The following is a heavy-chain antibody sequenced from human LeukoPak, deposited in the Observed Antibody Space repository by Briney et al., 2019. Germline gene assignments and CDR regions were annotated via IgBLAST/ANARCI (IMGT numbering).Heavy chain of an antibody. CDR3: ARRKIAVAGTGTNWFDP. J-gene: IGHJ5*02. Sequence: SVKVSCKASGGTFSSYAISWVRQAPGQGLEWMGGIIPIFGTANHAQKFQGRVTITADESTSTAYMELSSLRSEDTAVYYCARRKIAVAGTGTNWFDPWGQGTLVTVSS. D-gene: IGHD6-19*01. CDR1: GGTFSSYA. V-gene: IGHV1-69*01. CDR2: IIPIFGTA.